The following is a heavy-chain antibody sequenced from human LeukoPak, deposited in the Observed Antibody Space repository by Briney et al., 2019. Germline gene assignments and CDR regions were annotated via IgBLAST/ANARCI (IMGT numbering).Heavy chain of an antibody. CDR2: ISGSGGCT. V-gene: IGHV3-23*01. CDR3: AKDARWGTGGRRVRSGYNPFDY. J-gene: IGHJ4*02. CDR1: GFTLSSYA. D-gene: IGHD2-8*02. Sequence: PGGSLRLSCAASGFTLSSYAMSWVRQAPGKGLEWGSAISGSGGCTYYADSVKGRFTISRDNSKNTLYLQMNSLRAEDTAVYYCAKDARWGTGGRRVRSGYNPFDYWGQGTLVTVSS.